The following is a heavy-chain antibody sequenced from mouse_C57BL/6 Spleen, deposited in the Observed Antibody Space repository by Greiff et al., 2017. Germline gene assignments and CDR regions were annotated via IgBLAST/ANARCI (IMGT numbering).Heavy chain of an antibody. J-gene: IGHJ4*01. CDR1: GFTFSSDA. CDR2: ISDGGSYT. V-gene: IGHV5-4*01. D-gene: IGHD1-1*01. Sequence: EVLLVESGGGLVKPGGSLKLSCAASGFTFSSDAMSWVRQTPEKRLEWVATISDGGSYTYYPANVQGRFTISRDNAKNNLYLQLSHLKSEDTTMYYCARPHYYDSSCKAMDYWGQGASVSVSS. CDR3: ARPHYYDSSCKAMDY.